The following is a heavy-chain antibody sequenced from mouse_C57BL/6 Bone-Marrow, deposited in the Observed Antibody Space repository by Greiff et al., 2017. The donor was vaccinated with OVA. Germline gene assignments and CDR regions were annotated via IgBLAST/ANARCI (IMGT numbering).Heavy chain of an antibody. CDR1: GYTFTSYG. Sequence: QVQLKQSGAELARPGASVKLSCKASGYTFTSYGISWVKQRTGQGLEWIGEIYPRSGNTYYNEKFKGKATLTADKSSSTAYMELRSLTSEDSAVYFCARSTLYYYGEGYWGQGTTLTVSS. J-gene: IGHJ2*01. D-gene: IGHD1-1*01. CDR3: ARSTLYYYGEGY. CDR2: IYPRSGNT. V-gene: IGHV1-81*01.